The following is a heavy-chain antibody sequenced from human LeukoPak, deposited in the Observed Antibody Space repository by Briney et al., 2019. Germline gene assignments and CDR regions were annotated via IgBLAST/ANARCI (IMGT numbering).Heavy chain of an antibody. CDR3: ARESGAHGAFDI. CDR2: ISSSSSYI. J-gene: IGHJ3*02. CDR1: GFTFSSYV. Sequence: PGGSLRLSCAASGFTFSSYVMSWVRQAPGKGLEWVSSISSSSSYIYYADSVKGRFTISRDNVKNSLYLQMNSLRAEDTAVYYCARESGAHGAFDIWGQGTMVTVSS. D-gene: IGHD3-10*01. V-gene: IGHV3-21*01.